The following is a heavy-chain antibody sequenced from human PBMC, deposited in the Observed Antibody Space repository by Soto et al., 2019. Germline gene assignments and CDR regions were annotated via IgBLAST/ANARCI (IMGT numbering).Heavy chain of an antibody. CDR3: ARDRGGQIDP. Sequence: SETLSLTCTVSGGSISGYYWSWVRQPPGKGLEWIGYIYYSGSTNYNPALLSRVTISVDTSKNQFSLKLSSVTAADTAVYYCARDRGGQIDPWGQGTLVTVS. V-gene: IGHV4-59*12. CDR1: GGSISGYY. J-gene: IGHJ5*02. D-gene: IGHD2-15*01. CDR2: IYYSGST.